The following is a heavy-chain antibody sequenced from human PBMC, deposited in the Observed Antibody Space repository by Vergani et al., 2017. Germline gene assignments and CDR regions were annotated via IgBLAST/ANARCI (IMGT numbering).Heavy chain of an antibody. CDR1: GFTFTDYG. Sequence: QVHLVESGGGVVQPGRSLRLSCAASGFTFTDYGMHWVRQAPGKGLEWVAVIWSNGVNKYYADSVRGRFTFSRDNSRYTLDLQMDSLRAEDTAVYHCVRERAAFDAFDFWGQGTMVTVSS. J-gene: IGHJ3*01. V-gene: IGHV3-33*01. D-gene: IGHD6-13*01. CDR2: IWSNGVNK. CDR3: VRERAAFDAFDF.